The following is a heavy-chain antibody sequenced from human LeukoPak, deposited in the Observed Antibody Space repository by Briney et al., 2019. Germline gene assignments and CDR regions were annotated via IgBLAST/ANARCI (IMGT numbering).Heavy chain of an antibody. Sequence: PGGSLTLSCAASGLTFSDYTIYWVRQASGEGLEWVGRIGSKGRTYATAYAASANDRFTISRDDSKNTAYLQMNSLKTEDTAVYYCISSQGEYWGQGTLVTVSS. CDR3: ISSQGEY. V-gene: IGHV3-73*01. D-gene: IGHD3-16*01. CDR2: IGSKGRTYAT. J-gene: IGHJ4*02. CDR1: GLTFSDYT.